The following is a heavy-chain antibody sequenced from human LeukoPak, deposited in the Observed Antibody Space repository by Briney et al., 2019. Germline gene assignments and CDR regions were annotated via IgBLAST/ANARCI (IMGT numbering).Heavy chain of an antibody. Sequence: SETLSLTCSVSGGSISSYYWTWIRQPPGKGLEWIGYIHYSGNTNYNPSLKSRVTISVDTSKNQFSLKLSSVTAADTAVYYCASLWGSYRQADYWGQGTLVTVSS. V-gene: IGHV4-59*01. CDR2: IHYSGNT. CDR3: ASLWGSYRQADY. J-gene: IGHJ4*02. D-gene: IGHD3-16*02. CDR1: GGSISSYY.